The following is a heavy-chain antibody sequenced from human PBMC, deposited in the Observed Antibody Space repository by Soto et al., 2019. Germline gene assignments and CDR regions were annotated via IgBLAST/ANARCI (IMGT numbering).Heavy chain of an antibody. J-gene: IGHJ6*02. D-gene: IGHD3-3*01. CDR3: AKDIGGLRFLEWLPTPPGMDV. CDR1: GFTFSSYS. Sequence: GGSLRLSCAASGFTFSSYSMNWVRQAPGKGLEWVSSISSSSSYIYYADSVKGRFTISRDNSKNSLYLQMNSLRTEDTALYYCAKDIGGLRFLEWLPTPPGMDVWGQGTTVTVSS. V-gene: IGHV3-21*04. CDR2: ISSSSSYI.